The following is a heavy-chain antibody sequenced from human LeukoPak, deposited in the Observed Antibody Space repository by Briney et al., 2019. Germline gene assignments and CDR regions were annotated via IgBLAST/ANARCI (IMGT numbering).Heavy chain of an antibody. D-gene: IGHD6-13*01. J-gene: IGHJ1*01. CDR1: GFTFSSYT. CDR3: ARSEYSSSWYDEYFQH. V-gene: IGHV3-23*01. CDR2: ISGSGVGT. Sequence: GGSLRLSCAASGFTFSSYTMNWVRQAPGKGLERVSAISGSGVGTYYADSVKGRFTISRDNSWNTLYLQMSSLRAEDTAVYYCARSEYSSSWYDEYFQHWGQGTLVTVSS.